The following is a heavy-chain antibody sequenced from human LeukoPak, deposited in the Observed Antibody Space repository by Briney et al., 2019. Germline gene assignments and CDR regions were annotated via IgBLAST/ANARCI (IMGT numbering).Heavy chain of an antibody. J-gene: IGHJ6*03. V-gene: IGHV4-34*01. Sequence: SSETLSLTCAVYGGSFSGYYWSWIRQPPGKGLEWIGEINHSGSTNYNPSLKSRVTISVDTSKNQFSLKLSSVTAADTAVYYCARRVRSFGTYYYYYMDVWGKGTTVTISS. CDR3: ARRVRSFGTYYYYYMDV. D-gene: IGHD1-26*01. CDR2: INHSGST. CDR1: GGSFSGYY.